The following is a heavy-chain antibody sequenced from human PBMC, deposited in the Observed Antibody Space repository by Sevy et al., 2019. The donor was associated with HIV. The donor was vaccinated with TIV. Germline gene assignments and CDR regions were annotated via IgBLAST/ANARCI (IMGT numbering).Heavy chain of an antibody. CDR3: ARLRACGGDCYYYDF. D-gene: IGHD2-21*02. CDR1: GYSFTRYE. J-gene: IGHJ4*02. V-gene: IGHV1-46*01. CDR2: INPSGGST. Sequence: ASVKVSCKVSGYSFTRYEIHWVRQAPGQGLEWMGIINPSGGSTSYAQKFQDRVTMIRDTSTTTVYMELSSLRSEDTAVYFCARLRACGGDCYYYDFWGQGTLVTVSS.